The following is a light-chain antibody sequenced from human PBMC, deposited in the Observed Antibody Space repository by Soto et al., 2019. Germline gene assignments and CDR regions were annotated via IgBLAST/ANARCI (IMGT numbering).Light chain of an antibody. CDR2: DDS. CDR3: QVWDTTRVV. J-gene: IGLJ2*01. CDR1: NIGSKT. Sequence: SYVVTQPPSVSLTPGQTARIACGGSNIGSKTVHWYQQKPGQAPVLVVFDDSDRPSGIPDRFPGSNSGNTATLTISRVEAGDEADYYCQVWDTTRVVFGGGTKVTVL. V-gene: IGLV3-21*02.